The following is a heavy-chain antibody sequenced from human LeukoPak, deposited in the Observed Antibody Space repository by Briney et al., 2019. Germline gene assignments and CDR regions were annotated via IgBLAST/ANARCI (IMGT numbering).Heavy chain of an antibody. CDR3: ASPGYCSSTSCYSLAAFDI. CDR1: GGSISSSSYY. CDR2: IYYSGST. J-gene: IGHJ3*02. D-gene: IGHD2-2*02. V-gene: IGHV4-39*01. Sequence: PSETLSLTCTVSGGSISSSSYYWGWIRQPPGKGLEWIGSIYYSGSTYYNPSLKSRVTISVDTSKNQFSLKLSSVTAADTAVYYCASPGYCSSTSCYSLAAFDIWGQGTMATVSS.